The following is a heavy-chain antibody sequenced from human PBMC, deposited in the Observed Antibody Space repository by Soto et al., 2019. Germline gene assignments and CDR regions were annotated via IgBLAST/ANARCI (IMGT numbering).Heavy chain of an antibody. CDR1: GGSISSSIYY. Sequence: SETLSLTCTVSGGSISSSIYYWGCIRQPPGKGLEWIGSFYYSGSPYYNPSLKSRVTISVDTSKNQFSLKLSSVTAADTAVYYCARSEFDGLFPLNYWGQGTLVTVSS. CDR2: FYYSGSP. V-gene: IGHV4-39*01. D-gene: IGHD3-10*01. J-gene: IGHJ4*02. CDR3: ARSEFDGLFPLNY.